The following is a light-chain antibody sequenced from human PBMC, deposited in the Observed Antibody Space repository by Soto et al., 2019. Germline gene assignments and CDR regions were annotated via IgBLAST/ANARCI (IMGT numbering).Light chain of an antibody. Sequence: EIVMTQSPATLSVSPGERATLSCRASQSVSSNLAWYQQKPGQAPRLLIYGASTRATGIPARFSGSGSGTEFTLTISSLQSEDFAVYCRQQYNNRPPQTFGQGSKV. CDR2: GAS. J-gene: IGKJ1*01. CDR3: QQYNNRPPQT. V-gene: IGKV3-15*01. CDR1: QSVSSN.